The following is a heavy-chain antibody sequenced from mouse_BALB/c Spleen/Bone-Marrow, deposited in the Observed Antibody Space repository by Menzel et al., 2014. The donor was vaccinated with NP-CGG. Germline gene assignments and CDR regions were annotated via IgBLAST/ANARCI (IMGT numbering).Heavy chain of an antibody. CDR3: NAHITTVSY. Sequence: EVQLQQSGAELVRSGASVKLSCTASGFNIKDYYMHWVKQRPEQGLEWIGWIDPENGDTEYVPKFQGKATMTADTSSNTADLQLSSLTSEDTAVYYCNAHITTVSYWGQGTTLTVSS. CDR2: IDPENGDT. J-gene: IGHJ2*01. D-gene: IGHD1-1*01. V-gene: IGHV14-4*02. CDR1: GFNIKDYY.